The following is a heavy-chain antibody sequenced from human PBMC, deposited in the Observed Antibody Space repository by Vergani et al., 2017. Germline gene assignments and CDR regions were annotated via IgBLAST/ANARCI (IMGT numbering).Heavy chain of an antibody. CDR3: TRQPQEGASGPPSVPT. J-gene: IGHJ4*02. CDR1: GDSISSGDHC. Sequence: QVQLQESGPGLVKPPGTLSLTCAVSGDSISSGDHCWTWIRQRPGKGLEWIGSIYHSGSTHYNPSLKSRVTISVDTSKNDFSLKVTSVTAADTAVYYCTRQPQEGASGPPSVPTWGQGISVIVSS. D-gene: IGHD5-12*01. V-gene: IGHV4-38-2*01. CDR2: IYHSGST.